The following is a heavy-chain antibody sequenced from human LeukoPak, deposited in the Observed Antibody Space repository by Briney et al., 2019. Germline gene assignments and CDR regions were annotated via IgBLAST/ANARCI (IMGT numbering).Heavy chain of an antibody. CDR1: GFTFDYCT. CDR2: ISMDGTNI. J-gene: IGHJ4*02. CDR3: AKGRRRGYAYGSIEH. V-gene: IGHV3-43*01. D-gene: IGHD3-10*01. Sequence: GRSLRLSCAASGFTFDYCTMYWVRQGPGKGLEWVSLISMDGTNIHYADSVKGRFTISRDNSKNSLYLQMNNLRTEDTALYYCAKGRRRGYAYGSIEHWGQGTQVTVSS.